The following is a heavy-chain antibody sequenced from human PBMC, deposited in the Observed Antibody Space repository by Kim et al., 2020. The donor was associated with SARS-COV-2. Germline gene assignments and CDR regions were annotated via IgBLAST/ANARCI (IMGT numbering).Heavy chain of an antibody. V-gene: IGHV1-69*13. CDR2: IIPIFGTA. D-gene: IGHD3-10*01. J-gene: IGHJ6*02. CDR1: GGTFSSYA. CDR3: ARIEGTYYYYYGMDV. Sequence: SVKVSCKASGGTFSSYAISWVRQAPGQGLEWMGGIIPIFGTANYAQKFQGRVTITADESMSTAYMELSSLRSEDTAVYYCARIEGTYYYYYGMDVWGQGTTVTVSS.